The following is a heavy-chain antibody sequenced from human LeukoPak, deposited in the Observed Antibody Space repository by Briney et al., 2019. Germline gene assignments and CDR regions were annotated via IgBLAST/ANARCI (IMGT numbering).Heavy chain of an antibody. Sequence: SETLSLTCTVSGGSISSGSYYWSWIRQPAGKGLEWIGRIYTSGSTNYNPSLKSRVTISVDTSKNQFSLKLSSVTAADTAVYYCARDHAAVAGTATGYFDYWGQGTLVTVSS. D-gene: IGHD6-19*01. J-gene: IGHJ4*02. CDR1: GGSISSGSYY. V-gene: IGHV4-61*02. CDR2: IYTSGST. CDR3: ARDHAAVAGTATGYFDY.